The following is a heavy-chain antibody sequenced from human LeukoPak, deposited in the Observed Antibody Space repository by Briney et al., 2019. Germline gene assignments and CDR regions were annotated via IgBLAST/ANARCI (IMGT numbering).Heavy chain of an antibody. CDR3: AREPYSSGEFDY. Sequence: SETLSLTCAVYGGSFSGYYWSWIRQPPGKGLEWIGEINHSGSTNYNPSLKSRVTISVDTSKNQFSLKLSSVTAADTAVYYCAREPYSSGEFDYWGQGTLVTVSS. CDR1: GGSFSGYY. J-gene: IGHJ4*02. D-gene: IGHD6-19*01. CDR2: INHSGST. V-gene: IGHV4-34*01.